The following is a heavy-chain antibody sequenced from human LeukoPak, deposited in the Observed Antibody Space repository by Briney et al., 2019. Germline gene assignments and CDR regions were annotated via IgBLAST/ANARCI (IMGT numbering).Heavy chain of an antibody. CDR2: IYYSGST. CDR1: GGTISSYY. J-gene: IGHJ4*02. CDR3: ARGAIGAVAGNN. V-gene: IGHV4-59*08. Sequence: SETLTLTCTASGGTISSYYRSWIRQPPGKGLEWIGYIYYSGSTNYNPSLKSRVTISVDTSKNQFSLKLSSVTAADTAVYYCARGAIGAVAGNNWSQGTLVTVSS. D-gene: IGHD6-19*01.